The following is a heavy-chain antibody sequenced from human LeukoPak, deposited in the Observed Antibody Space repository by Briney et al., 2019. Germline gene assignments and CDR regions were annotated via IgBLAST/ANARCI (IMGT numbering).Heavy chain of an antibody. J-gene: IGHJ4*02. CDR1: GYTFTSYG. CDR2: ISTYNGNT. CDR3: AARSGTYPYYFDY. V-gene: IGHV1-18*01. D-gene: IGHD3-10*01. Sequence: GASVKVSCKASGYTFTSYGISWVRQAPGQRLEYMGWISTYNGNTNYAQKLQGRVTMTADTSTNTAYMELRSLRSDATAVYYCAARSGTYPYYFDYWGQGTLVTVSS.